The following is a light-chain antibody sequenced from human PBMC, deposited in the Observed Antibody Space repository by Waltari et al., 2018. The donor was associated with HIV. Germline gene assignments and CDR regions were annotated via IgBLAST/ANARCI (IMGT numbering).Light chain of an antibody. CDR3: GTWDSSLSAWV. Sequence: QSVLTQPPSVSAAPGQKVTISCSGSISNIGDNYLSCFQQLPGTAPKLLIYENNIRPSGIPDRFSGSKSGTSATLGITGLQTGDEADYYCGTWDSSLSAWVFGGGTKLTVL. J-gene: IGLJ3*02. CDR2: ENN. V-gene: IGLV1-51*02. CDR1: ISNIGDNY.